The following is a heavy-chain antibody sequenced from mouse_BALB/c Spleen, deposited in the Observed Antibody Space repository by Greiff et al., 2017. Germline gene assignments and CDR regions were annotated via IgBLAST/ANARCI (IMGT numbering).Heavy chain of an antibody. CDR2: IWGGGST. Sequence: QVQLKESGPGLVAPSQSLSITCTVSGFSLSSYSVHWVRQPPGKGLEWLGMIWGGGSTDYNSALKSRLSISKDNSKSQVFLKMNSLQTDDTAMYYCARIPVSSSLAMDYWGQGTSVTVSS. CDR1: GFSLSSYS. J-gene: IGHJ4*01. D-gene: IGHD1-1*01. CDR3: ARIPVSSSLAMDY. V-gene: IGHV2-6-4*01.